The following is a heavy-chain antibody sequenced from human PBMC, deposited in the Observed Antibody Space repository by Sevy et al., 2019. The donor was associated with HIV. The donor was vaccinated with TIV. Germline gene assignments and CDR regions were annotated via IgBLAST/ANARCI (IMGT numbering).Heavy chain of an antibody. CDR1: GFTFSIYS. CDR2: ITSSSSYK. Sequence: GGSLRLSCAASGFTFSIYSMNWVRQAPGKGLEWVTSITSSSSYKYYADSVKGRFTISRDNAKNSLYLQMNSLRGEDTALYYCARDRLWELLTFDYWGQGTLVTVSS. CDR3: ARDRLWELLTFDY. J-gene: IGHJ4*02. V-gene: IGHV3-21*01. D-gene: IGHD1-26*01.